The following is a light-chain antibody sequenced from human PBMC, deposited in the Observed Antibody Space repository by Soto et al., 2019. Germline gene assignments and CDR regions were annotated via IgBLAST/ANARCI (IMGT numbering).Light chain of an antibody. CDR3: LSYGGSNNYV. J-gene: IGLJ1*01. Sequence: QSVLTQPPSASGTPGQRVTISCSGSTSNIGSNYVYWYQQFPGTAPKLLIYEVEKRPPGVPGRFSGSKSGNTASLTVSGLQADEEADYYCLSYGGSNNYVFGTGTKVTVL. CDR1: TSNIGSNY. V-gene: IGLV1-47*01. CDR2: EVE.